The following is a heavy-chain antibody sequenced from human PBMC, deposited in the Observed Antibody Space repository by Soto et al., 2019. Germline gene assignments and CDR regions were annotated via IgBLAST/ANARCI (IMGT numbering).Heavy chain of an antibody. CDR2: MNPNSGNT. D-gene: IGHD2-15*01. CDR1: GYTFTSYD. CDR3: ARGGYCSGGSCYSAWRGYYYMDV. J-gene: IGHJ6*03. V-gene: IGHV1-8*01. Sequence: GASVKVSCKASGYTFTSYDINWVRQATGQGLEWMGWMNPNSGNTGYAQKFQGRVTMTRNTSISTAYMELSSLRSEDTAVYYCARGGYCSGGSCYSAWRGYYYMDVWGKGTTVTSP.